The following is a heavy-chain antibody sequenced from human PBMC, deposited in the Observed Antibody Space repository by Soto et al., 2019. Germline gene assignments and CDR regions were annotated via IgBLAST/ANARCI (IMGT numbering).Heavy chain of an antibody. V-gene: IGHV3-7*01. J-gene: IGHJ4*02. CDR1: GFIFSNYW. Sequence: EVQVVESGGGLVQPGGSLRLSCAASGFIFSNYWMSWVSQAPGKGLEWVANIKQDGSEKHYVDSVKGRFTISRDNADNSLYLQMNSLRAEDTAVYYCAKNNLYCSSTNCFVFDYWGQGTLVTVSS. CDR2: IKQDGSEK. CDR3: AKNNLYCSSTNCFVFDY. D-gene: IGHD2-2*01.